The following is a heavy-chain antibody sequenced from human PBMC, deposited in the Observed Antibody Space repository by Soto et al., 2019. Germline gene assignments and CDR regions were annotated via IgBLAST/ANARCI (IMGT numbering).Heavy chain of an antibody. D-gene: IGHD3-3*01. J-gene: IGHJ5*02. Sequence: SETLSLTCTVSGGSISSGDYYWSWIRQPPGKGLEWIGYIYYSGSTYYNPSLKSRVTISVDTSKNQFSLKLSSVTAADTAVYYCAQADYESWQSGWFDPWGQGTLVTVSS. CDR3: AQADYESWQSGWFDP. CDR1: GGSISSGDYY. V-gene: IGHV4-30-4*01. CDR2: IYYSGST.